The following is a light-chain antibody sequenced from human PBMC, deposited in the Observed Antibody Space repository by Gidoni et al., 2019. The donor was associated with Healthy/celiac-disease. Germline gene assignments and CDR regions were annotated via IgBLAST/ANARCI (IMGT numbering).Light chain of an antibody. J-gene: IGKJ1*01. CDR1: QSLLHSNGYNY. Sequence: DRVMTQSTLSLPVTPGEPASISCRSSQSLLHSNGYNYLDWYLQKPGQSPQLLIYLGSNRASGVPDRFSGSGSGTDFTLKISRVEAEDVGVYYCMQALQTPKIFGQGTKVDIK. CDR3: MQALQTPKI. V-gene: IGKV2-28*01. CDR2: LGS.